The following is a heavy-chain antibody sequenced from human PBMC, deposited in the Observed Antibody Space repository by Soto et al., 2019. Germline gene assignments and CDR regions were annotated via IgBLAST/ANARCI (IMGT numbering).Heavy chain of an antibody. CDR2: IYRTGST. J-gene: IGHJ4*02. V-gene: IGHV4-4*02. CDR1: GGSFTSNNW. Sequence: SETLSLTCAVSGGSFTSNNWWTWVRQPPGQGLEWIGEIYRTGSTNYNPSLKSRVTISLDKSEDQFSLKVTSLTAADTAVYYCASRDPGTSVDYWGQGTLVTVSS. D-gene: IGHD1-7*01. CDR3: ASRDPGTSVDY.